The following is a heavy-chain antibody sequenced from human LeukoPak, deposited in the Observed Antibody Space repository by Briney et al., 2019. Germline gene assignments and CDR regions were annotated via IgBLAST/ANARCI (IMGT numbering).Heavy chain of an antibody. D-gene: IGHD2-15*01. J-gene: IGHJ5*02. CDR3: AREVVVVVAATRWFDP. V-gene: IGHV4-4*02. CDR1: GGSISSNNW. CDR2: IYHSGNS. Sequence: SETLSLTCAVSGGSISSNNWWSWIRPPPGKGLEWIGEIYHSGNSNYNPSLKSRVTISVDTSKNQFSLKLSSVTAADTAVYYCAREVVVVVAATRWFDPWGQGTLVTVSS.